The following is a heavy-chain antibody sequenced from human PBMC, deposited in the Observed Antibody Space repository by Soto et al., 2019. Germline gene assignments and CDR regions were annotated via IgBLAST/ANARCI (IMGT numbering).Heavy chain of an antibody. Sequence: QVHLVQSGAEVKKPGASVKVSCKASGYTFTSYYMHWVRQAPGQGLEWMGIISPSGGSTTYAQKFEGRVRMTRDTSTSKVYMELSSLRSEDTAVYYCARVYCSGGGCYGIDYWGQGTLVTVSS. J-gene: IGHJ4*02. CDR3: ARVYCSGGGCYGIDY. CDR1: GYTFTSYY. CDR2: ISPSGGST. V-gene: IGHV1-46*01. D-gene: IGHD2-15*01.